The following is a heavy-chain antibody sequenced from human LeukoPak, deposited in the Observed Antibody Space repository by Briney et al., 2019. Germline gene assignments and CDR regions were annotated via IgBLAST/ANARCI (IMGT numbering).Heavy chain of an antibody. Sequence: SETLSLTCAVYGGSFSGYYWSWIRQPPGKGLGWIGEINHSGSTNYNPSLKSRVTISVDTSKNQFSLKLSSVTAADTAVYCCARVRAPLSYGDYRAVRFDYWGQGTLVTVSS. J-gene: IGHJ4*02. CDR2: INHSGST. CDR3: ARVRAPLSYGDYRAVRFDY. CDR1: GGSFSGYY. V-gene: IGHV4-34*01. D-gene: IGHD4-17*01.